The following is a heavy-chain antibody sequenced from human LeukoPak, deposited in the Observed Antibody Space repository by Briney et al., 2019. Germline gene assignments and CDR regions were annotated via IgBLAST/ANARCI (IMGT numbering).Heavy chain of an antibody. J-gene: IGHJ6*02. D-gene: IGHD5-12*01. Sequence: GRSLRLSCAASGFTFSSYGMHWVRQAPGKGLEWVSAISGSGGSTYYADSVKGRFTISKDNSKNTLYLQMNSLRAEDTAVYYCANGPVDIVATIVYYYGMDVWGQGTTVTVSS. V-gene: IGHV3-23*01. CDR2: ISGSGGST. CDR3: ANGPVDIVATIVYYYGMDV. CDR1: GFTFSSYG.